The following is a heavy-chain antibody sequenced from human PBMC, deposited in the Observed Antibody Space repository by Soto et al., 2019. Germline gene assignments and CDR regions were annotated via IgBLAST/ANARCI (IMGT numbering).Heavy chain of an antibody. CDR3: AGGTGDYGGGVTDS. J-gene: IGHJ4*02. D-gene: IGHD4-17*01. CDR2: ISKDGSTK. CDR1: GFTFSGYA. Sequence: QVHLVESGGGVVQPGRSLRLSCAASGFTFSGYAMHWVRQAPGKGLEWVAFISKDGSTKYYADSVKGRLTISRDNSKNTLYLQMNILRAEDTAVYYCAGGTGDYGGGVTDSWGQGTLVTGS. V-gene: IGHV3-30*01.